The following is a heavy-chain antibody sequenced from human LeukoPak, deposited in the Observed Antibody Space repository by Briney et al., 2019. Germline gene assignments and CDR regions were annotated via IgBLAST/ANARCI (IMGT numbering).Heavy chain of an antibody. Sequence: ASVKVSCTASGHIFTVDSIHWVRQAPGQGLEWRGGVHLNGGGTYRAQKFEGRVTMTKGSSIGTAYMELSGLTSDDTAVYYCATAQRCSGGTCYAWTDAFHVWGQGTMVIVSS. J-gene: IGHJ3*01. V-gene: IGHV1-2*02. CDR1: GHIFTVDS. CDR2: VHLNGGGT. D-gene: IGHD2-15*01. CDR3: ATAQRCSGGTCYAWTDAFHV.